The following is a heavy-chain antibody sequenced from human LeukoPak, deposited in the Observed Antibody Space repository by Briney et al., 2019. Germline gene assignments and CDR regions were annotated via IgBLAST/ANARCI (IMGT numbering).Heavy chain of an antibody. CDR2: ISWYSGSI. CDR3: AKAIGAAPNYYYGMDV. CDR1: GFTFDDYA. Sequence: GRSLRLSWAASGFTFDDYAMHWVRQAPGKGLEWVSGISWYSGSIGYADSVKGRFTISRDNAKNSLYLQMNSLRAEDTALYYCAKAIGAAPNYYYGMDVWGQGTTVTVSS. J-gene: IGHJ6*02. D-gene: IGHD2-15*01. V-gene: IGHV3-9*01.